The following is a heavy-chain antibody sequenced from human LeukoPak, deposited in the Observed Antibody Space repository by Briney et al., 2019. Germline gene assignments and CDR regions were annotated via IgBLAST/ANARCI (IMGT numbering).Heavy chain of an antibody. D-gene: IGHD6-19*01. Sequence: SAKVSCKASGGTFSSYAISWVRQAPGQGLEWMGGIIPIFGTANYAQKFQGRVTITADQSTSTAYMELSSLRSEDTAVYYCAREVAVAGTVSYFYYYGMDVWGQGTTVTVSS. CDR1: GGTFSSYA. CDR3: AREVAVAGTVSYFYYYGMDV. CDR2: IIPIFGTA. V-gene: IGHV1-69*13. J-gene: IGHJ6*02.